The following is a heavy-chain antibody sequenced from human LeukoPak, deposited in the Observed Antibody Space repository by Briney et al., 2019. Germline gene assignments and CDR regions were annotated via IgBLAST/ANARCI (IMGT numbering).Heavy chain of an antibody. CDR2: ISAYNGNT. CDR1: GYTFTSYG. CDR3: AHEVIAAAGLPYYYGMDV. J-gene: IGHJ6*02. Sequence: GASVKVSCKASGYTFTSYGISWVRQAPGQGLEWMGWISAYNGNTNYAQKLQGRVTMTTDTSTSTAYMELRSLRSDDTAVYYCAHEVIAAAGLPYYYGMDVWGQGTTVTVSS. D-gene: IGHD6-13*01. V-gene: IGHV1-18*01.